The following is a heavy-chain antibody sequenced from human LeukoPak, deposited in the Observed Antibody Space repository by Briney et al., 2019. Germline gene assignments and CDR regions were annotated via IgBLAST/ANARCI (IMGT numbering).Heavy chain of an antibody. V-gene: IGHV1-46*01. CDR1: GGTFSSYA. CDR2: INPSGGST. D-gene: IGHD7-27*01. CDR3: ARDPEANWAFFDH. Sequence: ASVKVSCKASGGTFSSYAISWVRQAPGQGLEWMGVINPSGGSTSYAQNFQGRVTMTRDTSTTTVYMEVSSLRSADTALYYCARDPEANWAFFDHWGQGTLVTVSS. J-gene: IGHJ4*02.